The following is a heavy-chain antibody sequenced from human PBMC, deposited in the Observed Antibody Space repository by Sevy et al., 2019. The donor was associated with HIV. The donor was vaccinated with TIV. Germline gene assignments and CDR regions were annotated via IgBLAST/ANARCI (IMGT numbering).Heavy chain of an antibody. CDR2: IYGGGNT. J-gene: IGHJ4*02. Sequence: GGSLRLSCAASGFTVSDNYMIWVRQAPGKGLEWVSIIYGGGNTFYADSVKGRFTISRDNSKNTLYLQMNRLRDEDTAVFYCARDSSYSRSWFYWGQGTLVTVSS. CDR1: GFTVSDNY. CDR3: ARDSSYSRSWFY. V-gene: IGHV3-66*01. D-gene: IGHD6-13*01.